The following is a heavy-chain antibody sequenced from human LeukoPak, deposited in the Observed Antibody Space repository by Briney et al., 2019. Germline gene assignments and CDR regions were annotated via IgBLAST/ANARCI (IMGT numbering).Heavy chain of an antibody. Sequence: SVKVSCKASGGTFSSYAISWVRQAPGQGLEWMGGIIPIFGTANYAQKFQGRVTITADKSTSTAYMELSSLRSEDTAVYYCATTYYYDSSGYYYDNDYWGQGTLVTVSS. D-gene: IGHD3-22*01. V-gene: IGHV1-69*06. CDR3: ATTYYYDSSGYYYDNDY. CDR1: GGTFSSYA. J-gene: IGHJ4*02. CDR2: IIPIFGTA.